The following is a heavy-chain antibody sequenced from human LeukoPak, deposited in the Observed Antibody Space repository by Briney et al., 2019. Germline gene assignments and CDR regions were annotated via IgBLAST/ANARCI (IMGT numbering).Heavy chain of an antibody. V-gene: IGHV4-39*02. CDR1: GFSVSTEY. D-gene: IGHD1-26*01. CDR2: VYYSGST. Sequence: GSLRLSCAASGFSVSTEYMSWVRQPPGKGLEWIANVYYSGSTHHNPSLKSRVTISVDTSNNHFSLKLSSVTAADTAVYYCTRRREGSAYRDYWGQGTLVTVSS. CDR3: TRRREGSAYRDY. J-gene: IGHJ4*02.